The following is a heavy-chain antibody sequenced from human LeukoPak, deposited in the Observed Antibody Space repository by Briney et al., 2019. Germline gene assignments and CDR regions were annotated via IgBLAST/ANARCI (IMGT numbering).Heavy chain of an antibody. D-gene: IGHD3-22*01. Sequence: GGSLRLSCAASGLTFSSYSMNWVRQAPGKGLEWVSSISSSSSYIYYADSVKGRFTISRDNAKNSLYLQMNSLRAEDTAVYYCARGDYDSSAYYYGYFQHWGQGTLVTVSS. V-gene: IGHV3-21*01. CDR2: ISSSSSYI. CDR3: ARGDYDSSAYYYGYFQH. J-gene: IGHJ1*01. CDR1: GLTFSSYS.